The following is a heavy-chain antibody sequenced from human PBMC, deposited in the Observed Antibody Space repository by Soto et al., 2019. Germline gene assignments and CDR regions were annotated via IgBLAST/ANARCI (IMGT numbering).Heavy chain of an antibody. D-gene: IGHD3-22*01. Sequence: QVQLVQSGAEVKKPGASVKVSCKASGYTFTSYDINWVRQSTGQGLEWMGWMNPNSGNTGYAQKFQGRVTMTRNTSISTAYMELSSLRSEDKAVYYCARPDSSGYLVDAFDIWGQGTMVTVSS. J-gene: IGHJ3*02. V-gene: IGHV1-8*01. CDR3: ARPDSSGYLVDAFDI. CDR2: MNPNSGNT. CDR1: GYTFTSYD.